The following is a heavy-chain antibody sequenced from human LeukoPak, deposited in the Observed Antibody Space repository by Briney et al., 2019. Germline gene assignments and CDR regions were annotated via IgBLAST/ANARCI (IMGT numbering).Heavy chain of an antibody. CDR1: GFTFSSHT. D-gene: IGHD1-26*01. Sequence: GGSLRLSCAASGFTFSSHTMHWVRQAPGKGLEYVSAISYNGGGTYYANSVTGRFTISRDNSKNTLYLQVGSLRAEDMGVYYCARGHSGTYHYYGMDVWGQGTTVTVS. CDR2: ISYNGGGT. V-gene: IGHV3-64*01. J-gene: IGHJ6*02. CDR3: ARGHSGTYHYYGMDV.